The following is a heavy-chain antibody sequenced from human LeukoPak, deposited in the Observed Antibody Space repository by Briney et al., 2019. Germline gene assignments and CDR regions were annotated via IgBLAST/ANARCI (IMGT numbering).Heavy chain of an antibody. V-gene: IGHV3-33*01. CDR1: GFNFSTYD. Sequence: PGGSLRLSCAASGFNFSTYDMHWVRQAPGKGLEWVAVIWYDGSNTYYVDSVKGRFTISRDNSKNTLYLQMNSPRAEDTAVYYCAREARYDSSGYYFDYWGQGTLVTVSS. CDR3: AREARYDSSGYYFDY. D-gene: IGHD3-22*01. CDR2: IWYDGSNT. J-gene: IGHJ4*02.